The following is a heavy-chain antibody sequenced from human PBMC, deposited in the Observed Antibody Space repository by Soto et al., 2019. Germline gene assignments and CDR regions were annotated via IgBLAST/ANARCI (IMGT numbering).Heavy chain of an antibody. CDR2: ISYDGSNK. J-gene: IGHJ4*02. CDR1: GFTFSSYA. V-gene: IGHV3-30-3*01. CDR3: ARDRGYYGSGSYPLY. D-gene: IGHD3-10*01. Sequence: GGSLRLSCAASGFTFSSYAMHWVRQAPGKGLEWVAVISYDGSNKYYADSVKGRFTISRDNSKNTLYLQMNSLRAEDTAVYYCARDRGYYGSGSYPLYWGQGTLVTVSS.